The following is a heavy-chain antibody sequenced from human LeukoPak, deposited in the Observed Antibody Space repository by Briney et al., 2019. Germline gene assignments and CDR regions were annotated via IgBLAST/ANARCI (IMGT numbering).Heavy chain of an antibody. CDR3: AKGGYYERPWYFDY. CDR1: GFTVSSNY. D-gene: IGHD3-22*01. J-gene: IGHJ4*02. V-gene: IGHV3-53*01. Sequence: PGGSLRLSCAASGFTVSSNYMTWVRQAPGKGLEWVSVIYSGGSTYYADSVKGRFTISRDNSKNTLYLQMNSLRAEDTAVYYCAKGGYYERPWYFDYWGQGTLVTVSS. CDR2: IYSGGST.